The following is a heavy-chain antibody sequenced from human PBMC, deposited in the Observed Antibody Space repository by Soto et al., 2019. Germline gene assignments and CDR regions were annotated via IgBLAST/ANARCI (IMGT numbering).Heavy chain of an antibody. V-gene: IGHV4-34*01. CDR2: INHSGST. CDR1: GGSFSGYY. D-gene: IGHD3-16*01. J-gene: IGHJ3*02. Sequence: KPSETLSLTCAVYGGSFSGYYWSWIRQPPGKGLEWIGEINHSGSTNYNPSLKSRVTISVDTSKNQFSLKLSSVTAADTAVYYCARVTVWTDAFDIWGQGTMVTVSS. CDR3: ARVTVWTDAFDI.